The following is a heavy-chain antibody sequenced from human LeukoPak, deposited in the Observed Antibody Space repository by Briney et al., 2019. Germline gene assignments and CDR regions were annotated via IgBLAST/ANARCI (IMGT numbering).Heavy chain of an antibody. Sequence: SETLSLTCTVSGGSIIGSSWTWIRQSPGKSLEYIGYIYNTVDVTYSPSPKSRVTISIDMSGNQFSLRLNSVTAADTALYYCARSRYYDSTGYNPTYYFDSWGQGALVTVSS. V-gene: IGHV4-59*01. CDR1: GGSIIGSS. CDR2: IYNTVDV. J-gene: IGHJ4*02. CDR3: ARSRYYDSTGYNPTYYFDS. D-gene: IGHD3-22*01.